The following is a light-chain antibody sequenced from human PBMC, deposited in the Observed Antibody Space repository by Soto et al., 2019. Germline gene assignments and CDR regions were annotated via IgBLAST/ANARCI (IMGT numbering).Light chain of an antibody. CDR2: AAS. J-gene: IGKJ4*01. Sequence: ETVMTQSPATLSVSPGERVNLSCRASQSVSGKVAWYQQKPGQPPSLLIYAASTRATGVPARFSGSGSGTEFTLTITSLQSEDFAVYFCQQYANWPPVIFGGGTKVEIK. CDR1: QSVSGK. CDR3: QQYANWPPVI. V-gene: IGKV3-15*01.